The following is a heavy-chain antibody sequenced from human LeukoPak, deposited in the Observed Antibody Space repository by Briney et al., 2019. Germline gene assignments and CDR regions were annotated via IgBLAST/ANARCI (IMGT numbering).Heavy chain of an antibody. CDR2: INPSSGAT. D-gene: IGHD1-26*01. J-gene: IGHJ6*02. CDR1: GYTFTSYY. V-gene: IGHV1-46*01. CDR3: ARATNFFYYYGMDV. Sequence: ASVKLSCKTSGYTFTSYYIHWVRQAPGQGLEWMGIINPSSGATNYAQKFQDRVAMTRDKSTSTVYMELSSQTSEDTAVYYCARATNFFYYYGMDVWGQGTTVSVSS.